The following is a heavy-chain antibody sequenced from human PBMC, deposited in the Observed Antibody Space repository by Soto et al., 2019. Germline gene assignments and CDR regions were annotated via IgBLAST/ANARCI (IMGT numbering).Heavy chain of an antibody. CDR1: GGSISSSSYY. Sequence: SETLSLTCTVSGGSISSSSYYWGWIRQPPGKGLEWIGSMHYSGSTSYNPSLKSRVTISIDTSKNQFTLKLTSVTAADTAVYYCARDPSPYYYVWFDPWGQGTLVTVSS. CDR3: ARDPSPYYYVWFDP. D-gene: IGHD3-10*02. J-gene: IGHJ5*02. CDR2: MHYSGST. V-gene: IGHV4-39*01.